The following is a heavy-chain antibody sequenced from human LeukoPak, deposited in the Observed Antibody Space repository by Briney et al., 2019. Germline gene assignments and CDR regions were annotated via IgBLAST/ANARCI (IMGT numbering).Heavy chain of an antibody. CDR2: ISGSGGST. V-gene: IGHV3-23*01. D-gene: IGHD1-26*01. CDR1: GFTISSYA. J-gene: IGHJ4*02. CDR3: AKAHSGSYSFDY. Sequence: GGSLRLSCAASGFTISSYAMSWVRQAPGKGLEWVSAISGSGGSTYYADSVKGRFTISRDNSKNTLYLQMNSLRAEDTAVYYCAKAHSGSYSFDYWGQGTLVTVSS.